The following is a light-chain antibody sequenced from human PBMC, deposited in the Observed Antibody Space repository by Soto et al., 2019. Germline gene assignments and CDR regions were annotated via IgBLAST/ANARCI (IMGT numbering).Light chain of an antibody. V-gene: IGKV3-11*01. CDR3: QQRSNRPLFT. CDR1: QSVSSY. Sequence: EIVLTQSPATLSLSPGERATLSCRASQSVSSYLAWYQQKPGQAPRLLIYDASNRATGIPARFSGSGSGTDFTLTSSSREPQDFAVYYCQQRSNRPLFTFCPGTKVDIK. J-gene: IGKJ3*01. CDR2: DAS.